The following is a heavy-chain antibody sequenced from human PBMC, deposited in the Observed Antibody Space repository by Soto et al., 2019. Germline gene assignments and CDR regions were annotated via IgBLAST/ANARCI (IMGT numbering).Heavy chain of an antibody. CDR3: VRHWDHFDSSGYDFDS. CDR1: SDSISSSNW. J-gene: IGHJ4*02. CDR2: IYHSGGT. V-gene: IGHV4-4*02. D-gene: IGHD3-22*01. Sequence: SETLSVTCAVSSDSISSSNWWNWVSQPPGKGLEWIGKIYHSGGTFYNPSLKSRVTISVDKSKNQFSLNLSSVTAADTSFYYCVRHWDHFDSSGYDFDSWGQGTPVTVSS.